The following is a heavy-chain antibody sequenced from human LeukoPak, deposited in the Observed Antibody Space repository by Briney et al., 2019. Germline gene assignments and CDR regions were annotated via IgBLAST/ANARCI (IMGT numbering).Heavy chain of an antibody. CDR2: IQYDGSNK. Sequence: GGSLRLSCAASGVAFSNYGLHWVRQAPGKGLEWVAFIQYDGSNKFHTDSVKGRFTISRDNSKNTLFLQMNSLRAEDTAVYYCAKPGGRVGESLNGIDYWGQGTLVTVS. V-gene: IGHV3-30*02. J-gene: IGHJ4*02. D-gene: IGHD3-10*01. CDR3: AKPGGRVGESLNGIDY. CDR1: GVAFSNYG.